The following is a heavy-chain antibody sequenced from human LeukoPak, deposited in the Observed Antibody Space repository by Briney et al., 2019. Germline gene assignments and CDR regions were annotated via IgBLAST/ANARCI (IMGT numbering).Heavy chain of an antibody. Sequence: SETLSLTCTVSGGSIKNYYWTWIRQPPGKGLEWIGYIYYSGSTSSNPSLKSRVTISVDTSKNQFSLKLSSVTAADTAVYYCARAPGRPAAVFDYWGQGTLVTVSS. J-gene: IGHJ4*02. V-gene: IGHV4-59*12. CDR1: GGSIKNYY. D-gene: IGHD2-2*01. CDR3: ARAPGRPAAVFDY. CDR2: IYYSGST.